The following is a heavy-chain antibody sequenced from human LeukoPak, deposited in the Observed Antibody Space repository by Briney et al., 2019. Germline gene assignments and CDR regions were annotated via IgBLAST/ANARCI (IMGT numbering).Heavy chain of an antibody. CDR1: GGSISNYY. CDR2: IYYSGTT. CDR3: ARHGGYSSPYLH. V-gene: IGHV4-59*08. D-gene: IGHD6-13*01. J-gene: IGHJ1*01. Sequence: SETLSLTCTVSGGSISNYYWSWIRQPPGKGLECMGYIYYSGTTNYNPSLKSRVTISVDTSKNQFSLWLSSVTAADTAVYYCARHGGYSSPYLHWGQSTLVTVPS.